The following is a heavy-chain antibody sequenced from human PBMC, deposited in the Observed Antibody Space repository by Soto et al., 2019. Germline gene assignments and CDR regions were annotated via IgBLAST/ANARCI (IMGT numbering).Heavy chain of an antibody. D-gene: IGHD1-7*01. CDR3: ARYPITGTVYLAFDY. J-gene: IGHJ4*02. V-gene: IGHV4-39*01. Sequence: SETLSLTCTVSGGSISSSSYYWGWIRQPPGKGLEWIGSIYYSGSTYYNPSLKSRVTISVDTSKNQFSLKLSPVTAADTAVYYCARYPITGTVYLAFDYWGQGTLVTVSS. CDR1: GGSISSSSYY. CDR2: IYYSGST.